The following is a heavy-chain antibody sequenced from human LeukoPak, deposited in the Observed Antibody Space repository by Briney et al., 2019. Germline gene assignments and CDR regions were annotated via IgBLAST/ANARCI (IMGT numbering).Heavy chain of an antibody. V-gene: IGHV3-23*01. J-gene: IGHJ4*02. D-gene: IGHD4-17*01. CDR1: GFTFSSYA. CDR3: AKDPPGRKGVTTWYYFDY. Sequence: PGGSLRLSCAASGFTFSSYAMSWVRQAPGKGLEWVSAISGSGGSTYYADSVKGRFTISRDNSKNTLYLQMNSLRAEDTAVYYCAKDPPGRKGVTTWYYFDYWGQGTLVTVSS. CDR2: ISGSGGST.